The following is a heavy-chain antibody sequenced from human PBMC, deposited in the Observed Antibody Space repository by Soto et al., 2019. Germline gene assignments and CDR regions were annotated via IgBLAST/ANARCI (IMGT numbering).Heavy chain of an antibody. V-gene: IGHV3-21*01. CDR2: ISSSSSYI. J-gene: IGHJ4*02. D-gene: IGHD3-3*01. CDR1: GFTFSSYS. CDR3: ARDSAPLRFLEWLFDNFDY. Sequence: GGSLRLSCGASGFTFSSYSMNWVRQAPGKGLEWVSSISSSSSYIYYADSAKGRFTISRDNAKNSLYLQMNSLRAEDTAVYYCARDSAPLRFLEWLFDNFDYWGQGTLVTVSS.